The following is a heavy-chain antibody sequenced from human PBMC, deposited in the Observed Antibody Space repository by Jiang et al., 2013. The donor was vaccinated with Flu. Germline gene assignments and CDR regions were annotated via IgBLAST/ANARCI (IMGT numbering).Heavy chain of an antibody. Sequence: EWMGGFDPXLWDSKLTHRSSKDRLTISADASASTAYMELSSLKSEDTAVYYCARDSSSEAYPLLLYYFDLWGRGTLVTVSS. CDR3: ARDSSSEAYPLLLYYFDL. CDR2: FDPXLWDS. V-gene: IGHV1-69*01. J-gene: IGHJ2*01. D-gene: IGHD1-26*01.